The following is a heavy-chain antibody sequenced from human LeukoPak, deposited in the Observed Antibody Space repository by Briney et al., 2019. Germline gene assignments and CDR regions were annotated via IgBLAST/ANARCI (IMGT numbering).Heavy chain of an antibody. CDR3: ASIRDGGN. CDR1: GFSFSDYT. V-gene: IGHV3-48*04. CDR2: INNGHDII. J-gene: IGHJ3*01. D-gene: IGHD4-23*01. Sequence: GGSLRLSCAASGFSFSDYTMNWVRQAPGKGLEWVSYINNGHDIIKYADSVKGRFTISRDNAKNSLYLQMDSLRAEDTAVYYCASIRDGGNWGQGTMVTVSS.